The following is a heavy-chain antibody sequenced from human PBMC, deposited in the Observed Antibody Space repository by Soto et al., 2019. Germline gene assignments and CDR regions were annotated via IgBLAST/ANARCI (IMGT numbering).Heavy chain of an antibody. J-gene: IGHJ4*02. CDR3: TRDYYDSSGYYPKFDY. V-gene: IGHV1-3*05. D-gene: IGHD3-22*01. Sequence: QVQLVQSGAEEKKPGASVTVSCKASGYTFTYYTVHWVRQAPGQRLEWMGWINAGDGNTKYSPNFQGRVTFTKDTSASTVYMELSSLRSEDTAVYFCTRDYYDSSGYYPKFDYWGQGTLVTVSS. CDR1: GYTFTYYT. CDR2: INAGDGNT.